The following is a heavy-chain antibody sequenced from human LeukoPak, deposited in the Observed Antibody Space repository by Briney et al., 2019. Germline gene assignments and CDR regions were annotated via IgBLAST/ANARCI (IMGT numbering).Heavy chain of an antibody. Sequence: SETLSLICNASGDSFSSGYWSWIRQAPGKGLEWIGFIQDTGITDYNPSLKSRLLMSLDTSKNQFSLNLRSVTAADTAVYYCAGRGHRYSRDWGQGILVTISS. J-gene: IGHJ1*01. V-gene: IGHV4-4*09. CDR3: AGRGHRYSRD. CDR2: IQDTGIT. CDR1: GDSFSSGY. D-gene: IGHD2-15*01.